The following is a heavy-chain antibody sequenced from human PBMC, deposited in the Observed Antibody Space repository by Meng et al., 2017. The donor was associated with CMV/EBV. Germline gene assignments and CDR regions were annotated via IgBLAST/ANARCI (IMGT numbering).Heavy chain of an antibody. V-gene: IGHV3-7*01. CDR3: ATTTNGCFDN. CDR1: GFNSNAYW. J-gene: IGHJ4*02. CDR2: IKQDGTEK. Sequence: GGSLRLSCVASGFNSNAYWMTWVRQVPGKALEWVANIKQDGTEKYYVPSVKGRFIISRDNAKSSLYLQMNDLRVEDTAVYYCATTTNGCFDNWGQGALVTVS. D-gene: IGHD2-8*01.